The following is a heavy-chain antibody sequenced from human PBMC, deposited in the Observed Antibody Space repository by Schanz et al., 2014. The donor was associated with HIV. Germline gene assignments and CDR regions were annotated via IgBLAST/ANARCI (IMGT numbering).Heavy chain of an antibody. D-gene: IGHD4-17*01. Sequence: VQLQQWGAGLLKPSETLSLTCAVYGGSLSGYYWTWIRQPPGKGLEWIGEIYHSGSTNYNPSLKSRVTMSMDMSKNQFSLNLTSVTAADTAVYFCARGDFGGSSVDYWGHGNMVTVSS. CDR1: GGSLSGYY. CDR2: IYHSGST. V-gene: IGHV4-34*01. CDR3: ARGDFGGSSVDY. J-gene: IGHJ4*01.